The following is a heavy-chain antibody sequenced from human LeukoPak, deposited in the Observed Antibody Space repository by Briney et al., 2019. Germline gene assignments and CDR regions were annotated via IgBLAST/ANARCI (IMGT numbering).Heavy chain of an antibody. CDR2: IKEEGSGK. CDR3: ARIYYDSSGYRLFDY. V-gene: IGHV3-7*02. Sequence: GGSLRLSCAASGFTFSSYWMSWVRQAPGKGLEWVANIKEEGSGKYYVDSVKGRFTISRDNAKNSLYLQMNSLRAEDTAVYYCARIYYDSSGYRLFDYWGQGTLVTVSS. CDR1: GFTFSSYW. J-gene: IGHJ4*02. D-gene: IGHD3-22*01.